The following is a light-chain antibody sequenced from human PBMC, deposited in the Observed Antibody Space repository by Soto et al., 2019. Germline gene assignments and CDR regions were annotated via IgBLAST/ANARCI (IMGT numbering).Light chain of an antibody. CDR1: GSDVGGYDY. Sequence: QSALTQPASVSGSPGQSVTISCTGTGSDVGGYDYVSWYQQYPGKAPKFVIYEVNNWPSGVSSRFSGSKSGNTASLTISGLQAEDEADYYCFSFTSSSTWVFGGGTKLTVL. J-gene: IGLJ3*02. CDR3: FSFTSSSTWV. CDR2: EVN. V-gene: IGLV2-14*01.